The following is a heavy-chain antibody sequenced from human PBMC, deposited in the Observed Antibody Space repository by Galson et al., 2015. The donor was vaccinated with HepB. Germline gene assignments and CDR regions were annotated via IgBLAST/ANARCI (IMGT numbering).Heavy chain of an antibody. Sequence: SVKVSCKASGGTFSSYAISWVRQAPGQGLEWMGGIIPIFGIANYAQKFQGRVTITADESTSTAYMELSSLRSEDTAVYYCARGDTVVTRTMCYWGQGTLVTVSS. CDR2: IIPIFGIA. D-gene: IGHD4-23*01. CDR3: ARGDTVVTRTMCY. CDR1: GGTFSSYA. J-gene: IGHJ4*02. V-gene: IGHV1-69*13.